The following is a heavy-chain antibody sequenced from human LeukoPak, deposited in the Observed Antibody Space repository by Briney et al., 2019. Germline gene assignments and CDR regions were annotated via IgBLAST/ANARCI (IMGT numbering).Heavy chain of an antibody. CDR1: GYTFTGYY. J-gene: IGHJ4*02. V-gene: IGHV1-2*02. Sequence: GASVKVSCKASGYTFTGYYMHWVRQAPGQGLEWMGWINPNSGGTNYAQKFQGRVTMTRDTSTSTAYMELRSLRSDDTALYYCARDPRYSSGLDYWGQGTLVTVSS. CDR3: ARDPRYSSGLDY. CDR2: INPNSGGT. D-gene: IGHD6-19*01.